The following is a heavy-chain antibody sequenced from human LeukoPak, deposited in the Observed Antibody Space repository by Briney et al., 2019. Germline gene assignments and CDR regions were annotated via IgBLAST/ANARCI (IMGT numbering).Heavy chain of an antibody. CDR1: GYTFTSYY. CDR2: INPSGGST. CDR3: AIDYGSGSYTPTTFDY. V-gene: IGHV1-46*01. J-gene: IGHJ4*02. D-gene: IGHD3-10*01. Sequence: GASVKVSCKASGYTFTSYYMHWVRQAPGQGLEWMGIINPSGGSTSYAQKFQGRVTITADESTSTAYMELSSLRSEDTAVYYCAIDYGSGSYTPTTFDYWGQGTLVTVSS.